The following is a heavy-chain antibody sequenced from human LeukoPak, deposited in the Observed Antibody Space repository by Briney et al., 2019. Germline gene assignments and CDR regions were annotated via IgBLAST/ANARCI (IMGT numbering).Heavy chain of an antibody. J-gene: IGHJ4*02. V-gene: IGHV4-59*01. CDR1: GGSISSYY. CDR2: IYYSGST. CDR3: ARVGKDTWCSGGSCYSDY. D-gene: IGHD2-15*01. Sequence: SETQSLTCTVSGGSISSYYWSWIRQPPGKGLEWIGYIYYSGSTNYNPSLKSRVTISVDTSKNQFSLKLSSVTAADTAVYYCARVGKDTWCSGGSCYSDYWGQGTLVTVSS.